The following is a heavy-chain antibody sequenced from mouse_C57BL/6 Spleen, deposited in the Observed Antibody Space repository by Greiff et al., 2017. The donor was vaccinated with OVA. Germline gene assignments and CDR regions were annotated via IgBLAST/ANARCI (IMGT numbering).Heavy chain of an antibody. J-gene: IGHJ2*01. CDR3: ARVAYGYYFDD. CDR1: GFTFSSYA. CDR2: ISDGGSYT. D-gene: IGHD1-1*01. V-gene: IGHV5-4*01. Sequence: EVHLVESGGGLVKPGGSLKLSCAASGFTFSSYAMSWVRQTPEKRLAWVATISDGGSYTYYPDNVKGRFTISRDNAKNNLYLQMSHLKSEDTAMYYCARVAYGYYFDDWGQGTTLTVSS.